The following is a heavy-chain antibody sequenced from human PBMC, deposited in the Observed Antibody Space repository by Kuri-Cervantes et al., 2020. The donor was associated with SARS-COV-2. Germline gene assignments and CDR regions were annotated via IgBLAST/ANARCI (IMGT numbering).Heavy chain of an antibody. V-gene: IGHV4-39*07. CDR1: GGSICSSSYY. CDR2: IYYSGST. J-gene: IGHJ3*02. CDR3: ARVRTLIVWRGTFDI. D-gene: IGHD3-22*01. Sequence: GSLRLSCTVSGGSICSSSYYWGWIRRPPGKGLEWIGSIYYSGSTYYNPSLRSRVTISLDTSKNQFSLNLTSVTASDTAVYYCARVRTLIVWRGTFDIWGQGTMVTVSS.